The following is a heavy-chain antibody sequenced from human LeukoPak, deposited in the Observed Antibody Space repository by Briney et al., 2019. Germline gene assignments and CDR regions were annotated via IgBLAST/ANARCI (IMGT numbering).Heavy chain of an antibody. CDR1: GGSISSSSYY. V-gene: IGHV4-39*01. CDR3: SRLPRVKKLWYFDY. Sequence: SETLSLTCTVSGGSISSSSYYWGWIRQPPGKGLEWIGSIYYSGSTYYNPSLKSRVTISVDTSKNQFSLKLSSVTAADTAVYYCSRLPRVKKLWYFDYWGQGTLVTVSS. J-gene: IGHJ4*02. D-gene: IGHD3-10*01. CDR2: IYYSGST.